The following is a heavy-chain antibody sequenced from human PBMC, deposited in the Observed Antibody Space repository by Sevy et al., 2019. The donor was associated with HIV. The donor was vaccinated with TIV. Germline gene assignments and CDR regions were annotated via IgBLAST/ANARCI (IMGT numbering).Heavy chain of an antibody. V-gene: IGHV3-30*18. J-gene: IGHJ4*02. CDR1: GFTFSSYG. Sequence: GGSLRLSCAASGFTFSSYGMHWVRQAPGKGLEWVAVISYDGSNKYYADSVKGRFTISRDNSKNTLYLQMNSLRAEDTAVYYCAKGTYYYDRSGYYPLDYWGQGTLVTVSS. D-gene: IGHD3-22*01. CDR2: ISYDGSNK. CDR3: AKGTYYYDRSGYYPLDY.